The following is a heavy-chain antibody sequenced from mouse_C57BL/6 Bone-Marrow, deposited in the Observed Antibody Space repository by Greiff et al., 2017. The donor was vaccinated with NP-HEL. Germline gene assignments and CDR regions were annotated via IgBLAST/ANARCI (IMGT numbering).Heavy chain of an antibody. CDR2: ISDGGSYT. D-gene: IGHD2-1*01. CDR3: ARAPLSTMDETWFAY. V-gene: IGHV5-4*01. J-gene: IGHJ3*01. CDR1: GFTFSSYA. Sequence: EVQGVESGGGLVKPGGSLKLSCAASGFTFSSYAMSWVRQTPEKRLEWVATISDGGSYTYYPDNVKGRFTISRDNAKNNLYLQMSHLKSEDTAMYYCARAPLSTMDETWFAYWGQGTLVTVSA.